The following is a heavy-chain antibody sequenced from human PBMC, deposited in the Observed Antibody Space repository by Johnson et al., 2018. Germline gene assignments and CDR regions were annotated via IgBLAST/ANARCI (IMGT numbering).Heavy chain of an antibody. CDR1: GFTFSSYA. CDR2: ISGSGSST. CDR3: AKDKASITMVRGPTGWFDP. D-gene: IGHD3-10*01. V-gene: IGHV3-23*04. Sequence: VQLVQSGGGLVQPGGSLRLSCAASGFTFSSYAMGWVRQAPGKGLDWVSPISGSGSSTYYADSVKGGFTITRDNSKNTLYLQMNSLRAEDTAVYYCAKDKASITMVRGPTGWFDPWGQGTLVTVSS. J-gene: IGHJ5*02.